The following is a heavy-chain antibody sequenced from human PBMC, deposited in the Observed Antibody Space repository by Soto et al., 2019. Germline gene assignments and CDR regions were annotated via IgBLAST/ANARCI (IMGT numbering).Heavy chain of an antibody. V-gene: IGHV4-59*08. CDR3: AAWYYYGSGRKAPFRFDP. Sequence: SETLSLTCTVSGGSISSYYWSWIRQPPGKGLEWIGYIYYSGSTNYNPSLKSRVTISVDTSKNQFSLKLSSVTAADTAVYYCAAWYYYGSGRKAPFRFDPWGQGTLVTVSS. J-gene: IGHJ5*02. CDR1: GGSISSYY. CDR2: IYYSGST. D-gene: IGHD3-10*01.